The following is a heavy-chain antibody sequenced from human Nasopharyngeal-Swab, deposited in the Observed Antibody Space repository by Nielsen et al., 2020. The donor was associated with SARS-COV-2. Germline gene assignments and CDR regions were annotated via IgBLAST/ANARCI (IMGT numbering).Heavy chain of an antibody. CDR3: ATAWTYYYDSSGYDY. CDR2: FDPEDGET. CDR1: GHTLTELS. V-gene: IGHV1-24*01. D-gene: IGHD3-22*01. Sequence: ASVKVSCKVSGHTLTELSMHWVRQAPGKGLEWMGGFDPEDGETIYAQKFQGRVTMTEDTSTDTAYMELSSLRSEDTAVYYCATAWTYYYDSSGYDYWGQGTLVTVSS. J-gene: IGHJ4*02.